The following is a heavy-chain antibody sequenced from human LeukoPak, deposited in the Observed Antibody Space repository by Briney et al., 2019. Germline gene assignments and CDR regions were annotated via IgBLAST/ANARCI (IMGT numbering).Heavy chain of an antibody. V-gene: IGHV3-49*04. CDR1: GFTFGDYA. CDR3: TRDQTPYY. Sequence: GGSLRLSCTSPGFTFGDYAMNWVRETPGKELEWVGFIASETYGGTAEYAASVKGRFIISRDDSKSIAYLQMNSLKTEDTAVYYCTRDQTPYYWGQGTLVTVSS. CDR2: IASETYGGTA. J-gene: IGHJ4*02.